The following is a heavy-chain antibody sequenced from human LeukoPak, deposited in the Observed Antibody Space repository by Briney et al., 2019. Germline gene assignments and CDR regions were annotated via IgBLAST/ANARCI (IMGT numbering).Heavy chain of an antibody. CDR2: ISYDGSNK. J-gene: IGHJ1*01. D-gene: IGHD6-25*01. CDR3: TREAAGALHEH. V-gene: IGHV3-30-3*01. CDR1: GFTFSSYA. Sequence: GRSLRLSCAASGFTFSSYAMHWVRQAPGKGLEWVAVISYDGSNKYCADSVKGRFTISRDNSKNTLYLQMNSLRAGDTSVYYCTREAAGALHEHWGQGTLVTVSS.